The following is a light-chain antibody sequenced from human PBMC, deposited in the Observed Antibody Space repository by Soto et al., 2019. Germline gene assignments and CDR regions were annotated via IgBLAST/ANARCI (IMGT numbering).Light chain of an antibody. V-gene: IGKV3-20*01. Sequence: EIVLTQSPGTLPFSPGERATLSCRASQSVSSSYLSWFQQRPGQAPRLLIYGASSRATDIPDRFSGSGSGTDFTLTISRLEPEDFAVYYCQHYGRSPPYTFGQGTKLEIK. CDR2: GAS. CDR3: QHYGRSPPYT. CDR1: QSVSSSY. J-gene: IGKJ2*01.